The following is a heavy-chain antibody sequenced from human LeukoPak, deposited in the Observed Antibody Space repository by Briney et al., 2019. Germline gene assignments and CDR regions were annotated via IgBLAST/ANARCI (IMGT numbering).Heavy chain of an antibody. CDR3: ARGGVGATTYVWFDP. CDR2: FNPSDGST. J-gene: IGHJ5*02. CDR1: GYPFTHYY. Sequence: ALRKLSCTASGYPFTHYYINWVQQAPGPGLECMGIFNPSDGSTSYAQKFQGRVTMTRDMSTSTVYMELSSLRSEETAVYYCARGGVGATTYVWFDPWGQGTLVTVSS. V-gene: IGHV1-46*01. D-gene: IGHD1-26*01.